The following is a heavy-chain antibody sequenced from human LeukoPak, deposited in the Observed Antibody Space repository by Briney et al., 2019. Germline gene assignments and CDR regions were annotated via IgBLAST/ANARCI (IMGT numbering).Heavy chain of an antibody. J-gene: IGHJ4*02. CDR3: ATQSLYGDYFVY. CDR2: TSSSSRYI. V-gene: IGHV3-21*01. D-gene: IGHD4-17*01. CDR1: VFTFSSYC. Sequence: AGSLRLSCAAYVFTFSSYCMNWVGQGPGNEREGVSYTSSSSRYIYYADSVKGRFTISRDNSTNTLYQQMNSLRAEDTAVYHCATQSLYGDYFVYSGQGNLVTVSS.